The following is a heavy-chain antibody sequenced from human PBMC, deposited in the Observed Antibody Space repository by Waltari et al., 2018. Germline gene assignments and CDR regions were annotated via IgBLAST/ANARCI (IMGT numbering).Heavy chain of an antibody. J-gene: IGHJ6*02. Sequence: QVQLQQWGAGLLKPSETLSLTCAVYGGSFRGYFWSWIRQPPGKGLEWIGEINHSGSTNYNPSLKSRVTISVDTSKNQFSLKLSSVTAADTAVYYCAREGEVLLWFGAPYGMDVWGQGTTVTVSS. D-gene: IGHD3-10*01. CDR3: AREGEVLLWFGAPYGMDV. CDR1: GGSFRGYF. V-gene: IGHV4-34*01. CDR2: INHSGST.